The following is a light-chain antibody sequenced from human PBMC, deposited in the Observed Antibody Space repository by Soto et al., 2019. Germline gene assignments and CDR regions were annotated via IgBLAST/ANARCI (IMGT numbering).Light chain of an antibody. CDR2: DNS. J-gene: IGLJ1*01. Sequence: QSVLAQSPSVSAAPGQRVTISCSGSSSNIPYQFVSWYKQFPGMAPTLLIYDNSRRPSGVPDRFSATKSGPSATLDIAGLQTADEAVYYCASWVSDLDGVVFGPGTKLTVL. CDR1: SSNIPYQF. CDR3: ASWVSDLDGVV. V-gene: IGLV1-51*01.